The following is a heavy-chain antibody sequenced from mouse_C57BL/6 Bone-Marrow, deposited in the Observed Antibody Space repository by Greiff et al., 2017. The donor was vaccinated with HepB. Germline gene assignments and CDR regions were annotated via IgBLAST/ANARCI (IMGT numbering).Heavy chain of an antibody. CDR2: IYPRSGNT. J-gene: IGHJ2*01. Sequence: VQVVESGAELARPGASVKLSCKASGYTFTSYGISWVKQRTGQGLEWIGEIYPRSGNTYYNEKFKGKATLTADKSSSTAYMELRSLTSEDSAVYFCARSITTEYYFDYWGQGTTLTVSS. CDR3: ARSITTEYYFDY. V-gene: IGHV1-81*01. CDR1: GYTFTSYG. D-gene: IGHD1-1*01.